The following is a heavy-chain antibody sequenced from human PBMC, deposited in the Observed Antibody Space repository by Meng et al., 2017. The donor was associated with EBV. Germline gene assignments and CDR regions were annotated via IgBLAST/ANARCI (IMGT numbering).Heavy chain of an antibody. CDR2: ISATSVDT. CDR1: GFSFSNYA. V-gene: IGHV3-23*04. CDR3: NSGSHSPLDS. D-gene: IGHD1-26*01. Sequence: VELVVSEGGLVQPGGSLRLSCAVSGFSFSNYAMGWVRQAPGKGLEWVSGISATSVDTYYADSVKGRFAISRDNSKNTVTLHMNILRAEDTAIYYCNSGSHSPLDSWGQGTLVTVSS. J-gene: IGHJ4*02.